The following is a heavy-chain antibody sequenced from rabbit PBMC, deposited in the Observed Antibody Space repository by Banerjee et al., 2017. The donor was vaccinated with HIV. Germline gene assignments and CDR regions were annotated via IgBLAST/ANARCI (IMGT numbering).Heavy chain of an antibody. V-gene: IGHV1S45*01. CDR1: GFSRSFTIV. CDR3: ARDLAGVIGWNFGL. Sequence: QPLLLVPGGGLVKPGASLTLTCTAVGFSRSFTIVMSGVLQAPGKGLEWIGCINTSSGGAAYATWAKGRFTVSKTSSTTVTLQMTSLTAADTATYFCARDLAGVIGWNFGLWGPGTLVTVS. J-gene: IGHJ4*01. D-gene: IGHD4-1*01. CDR2: INTSSGGA.